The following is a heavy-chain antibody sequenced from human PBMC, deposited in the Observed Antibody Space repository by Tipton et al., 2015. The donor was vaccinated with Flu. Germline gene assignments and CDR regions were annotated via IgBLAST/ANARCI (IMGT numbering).Heavy chain of an antibody. D-gene: IGHD2-2*01. V-gene: IGHV4-59*01. CDR2: IYYSGST. Sequence: LRLSCTVSGGSISSYYWSWIRQPPGKGLEWIGYIYYSGSTNYNPSLKSRVTISVDTSKNQFSLKLSSVTAADTAVYYCALAQVGGWFDPWGQGTLVTVSS. CDR3: ALAQVGGWFDP. J-gene: IGHJ5*02. CDR1: GGSISSYY.